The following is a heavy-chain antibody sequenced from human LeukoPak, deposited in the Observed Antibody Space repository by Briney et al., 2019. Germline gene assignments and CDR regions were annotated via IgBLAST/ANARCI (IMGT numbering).Heavy chain of an antibody. V-gene: IGHV3-7*03. J-gene: IGHJ4*02. Sequence: GGSLRLSCVASGFSFNNYRMTWVRQAPGKGLEWVGNINQNGSEKQYADSVKGRFAISRDNAKKSLNMQLNTLRAEDTAVYHCVRGPHIAATSYSGQGTLVTVSS. D-gene: IGHD6-25*01. CDR2: INQNGSEK. CDR3: VRGPHIAATSY. CDR1: GFSFNNYR.